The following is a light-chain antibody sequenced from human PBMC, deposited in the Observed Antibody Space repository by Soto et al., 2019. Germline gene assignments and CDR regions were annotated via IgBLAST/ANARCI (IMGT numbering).Light chain of an antibody. CDR2: GAS. V-gene: IGKV3-20*01. Sequence: EIVLTQSPGTLSLSPGERVTLSCRASQSVSSSYLAWYQQKPGQAPRLLIYGASSRATGIPDRFSGSGSGTDFTLTISILEPEDFAVYYCQQYGSSALTFGGGTKVEIK. CDR3: QQYGSSALT. J-gene: IGKJ4*01. CDR1: QSVSSSY.